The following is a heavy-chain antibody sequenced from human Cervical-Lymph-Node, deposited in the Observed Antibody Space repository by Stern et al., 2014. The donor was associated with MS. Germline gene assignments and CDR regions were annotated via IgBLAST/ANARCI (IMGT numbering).Heavy chain of an antibody. CDR2: ISSSGNTK. J-gene: IGHJ6*02. Sequence: EVQLVESGGGLVQPGGSLRLSCTASGFAFSGYSMNWVRQAPGKGLEWFSYISSSGNTKYNADSVKGRFPVSRDNAKNSLYLQMNSLRDEDTAVYYCARVVFGLDVWGQGTTVTVSS. CDR3: ARVVFGLDV. V-gene: IGHV3-48*02. CDR1: GFAFSGYS. D-gene: IGHD3-10*02.